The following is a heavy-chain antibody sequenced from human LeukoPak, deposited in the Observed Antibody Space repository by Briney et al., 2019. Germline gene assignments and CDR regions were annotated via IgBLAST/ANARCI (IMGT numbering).Heavy chain of an antibody. CDR3: AKDVKYSYGYYFDY. D-gene: IGHD5-18*01. Sequence: GGSLRLSCAASGFTFDDYAMHWVRQAPGKGLEWVSGISWNSGSIGYADSVKGRFTISRDNAKNSLYLQMNSLRAEDTALYYCAKDVKYSYGYYFDYWGQGTLVTVSS. V-gene: IGHV3-9*01. J-gene: IGHJ4*02. CDR2: ISWNSGSI. CDR1: GFTFDDYA.